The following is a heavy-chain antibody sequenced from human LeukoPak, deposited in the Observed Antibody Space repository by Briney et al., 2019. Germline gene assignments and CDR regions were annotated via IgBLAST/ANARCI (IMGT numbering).Heavy chain of an antibody. D-gene: IGHD2/OR15-2a*01. Sequence: SETLSLTCTVSGGSISSSSYYWGWIRQPPGKGLEWIGSIYHSGSTYYNPSLKSRVTISVDTSKNQFSLKLSSVTAADTAVYYCARDTGGHIQKASKNHADDAFDIWGQGTMVTVSS. CDR1: GGSISSSSYY. CDR3: ARDTGGHIQKASKNHADDAFDI. CDR2: IYHSGST. J-gene: IGHJ3*02. V-gene: IGHV4-39*07.